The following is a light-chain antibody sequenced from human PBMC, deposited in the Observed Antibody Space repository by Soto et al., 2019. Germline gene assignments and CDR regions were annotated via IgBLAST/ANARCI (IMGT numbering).Light chain of an antibody. V-gene: IGLV2-14*01. J-gene: IGLJ3*02. CDR2: DVS. Sequence: QSALTQPASVSGSPGQSTTFSCPGTSGAVGGYNYVSWYQQHPGKAPKLMIYDVSKRPSGVSNRFSGSKSGNTASLTTSGLQAEDEADYYCNSYTTSSTLVFGGGTKLTVL. CDR1: SGAVGGYNY. CDR3: NSYTTSSTLV.